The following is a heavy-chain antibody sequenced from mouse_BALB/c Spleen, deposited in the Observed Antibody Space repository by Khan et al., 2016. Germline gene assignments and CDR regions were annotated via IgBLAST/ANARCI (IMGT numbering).Heavy chain of an antibody. CDR2: INSNGGST. CDR3: ARVRQAVDY. V-gene: IGHV5-6-3*01. D-gene: IGHD2-14*01. Sequence: EVELVESGGGLVQPGGSLKLSCAASGCTFSTYAMSWVRQTPDKRLELVATINSNGGSTYYPDNVKGRFTISGDNAKNTLYLQMSSLKSEDTAMYYCARVRQAVDYWGQGTSVTVSS. J-gene: IGHJ4*01. CDR1: GCTFSTYA.